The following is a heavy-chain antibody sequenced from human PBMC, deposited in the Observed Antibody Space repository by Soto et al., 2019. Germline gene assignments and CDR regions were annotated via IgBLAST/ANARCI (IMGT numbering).Heavy chain of an antibody. V-gene: IGHV3-48*03. CDR1: GFTISSYE. J-gene: IGHJ4*02. CDR3: ARGVRCSSTSCYSYSSGWPVDY. Sequence: EVQLVESGGGLVQPGGSLRLSCAASGFTISSYEMNWVRQAPGKGLEWVSDISRRGSTIHYADSVKGRFTISRDSAKNSLYLQMNSLRAEDTAVYYCARGVRCSSTSCYSYSSGWPVDYWGQGTLVTVSS. D-gene: IGHD2-2*01. CDR2: ISRRGSTI.